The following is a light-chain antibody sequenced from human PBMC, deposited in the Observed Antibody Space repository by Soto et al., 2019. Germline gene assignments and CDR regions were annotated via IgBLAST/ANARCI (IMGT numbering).Light chain of an antibody. J-gene: IGKJ5*01. CDR1: QSVSSY. CDR3: QQRSNWPIT. V-gene: IGKV3-11*01. CDR2: DAS. Sequence: EVVLTQSPSTLSLSPVERATLSCTASQSVSSYLAWYQQKPGQAPRLLIYDASNRATGIPARFSGSGSGTDFTLTISSLEPEDFAVYYCQQRSNWPITFGQGTRLEIK.